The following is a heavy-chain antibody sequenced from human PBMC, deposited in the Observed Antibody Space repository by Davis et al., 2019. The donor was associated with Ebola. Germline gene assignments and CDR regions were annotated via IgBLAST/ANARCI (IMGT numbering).Heavy chain of an antibody. CDR2: ISSSSSTI. V-gene: IGHV3-48*01. CDR1: GFTFSSYS. J-gene: IGHJ4*02. CDR3: ARGRPTVATDH. Sequence: GGSLRLSCAASGFTFSSYSMNWVRQAPGKGLEWVSYISSSSSTIYYADSVTGRFTISRDYFKNTLYLQMNSLRPEDTAVYYCARGRPTVATDHWGQGTLVTVSS. D-gene: IGHD5-12*01.